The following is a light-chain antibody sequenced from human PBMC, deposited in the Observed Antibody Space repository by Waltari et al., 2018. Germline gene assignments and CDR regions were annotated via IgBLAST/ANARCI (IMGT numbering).Light chain of an antibody. Sequence: QSALTQPASVSGSPGQSITISCTGCRSDVGRYDRVSWYQQHPETATQVIIFENNTRPSGASVRSSGSQCGNAASMTIAGLRAEDEAYYYCCSYADTWTWVFGGGTKLTVL. CDR3: CSYADTWTWV. J-gene: IGLJ3*02. CDR2: ENN. V-gene: IGLV2-23*01. CDR1: RSDVGRYDR.